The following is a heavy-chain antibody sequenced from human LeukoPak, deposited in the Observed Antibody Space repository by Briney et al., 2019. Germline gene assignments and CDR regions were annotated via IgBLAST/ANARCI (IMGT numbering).Heavy chain of an antibody. V-gene: IGHV3-74*01. CDR1: GFTFSSYW. CDR3: ARDYGDFAAFDI. D-gene: IGHD4-17*01. CDR2: INSDGSST. J-gene: IGHJ3*02. Sequence: PGGSLRLSCAASGFTFSSYWMHWVRQAPGKGLVLVSRINSDGSSTSYADSVKGRFTISRDNAKNTLYLQMNSLRAEDTAVYYCARDYGDFAAFDIWGQGTMVTVSS.